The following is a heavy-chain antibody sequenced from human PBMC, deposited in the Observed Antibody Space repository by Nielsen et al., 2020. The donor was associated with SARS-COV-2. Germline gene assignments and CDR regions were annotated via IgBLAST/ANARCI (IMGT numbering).Heavy chain of an antibody. CDR3: ARVKIGNWFDP. D-gene: IGHD3-22*01. CDR1: GFTFSSYW. Sequence: GESLKISCAASGFTFSSYWMHWVRQAPGKGLVWVSRINSDGSSTSYADSVKGRFTISRDNAKNTLYLQMNSLRAEDTAVYYCARVKIGNWFDPWGQGTLVTVSS. J-gene: IGHJ5*02. CDR2: INSDGSST. V-gene: IGHV3-74*01.